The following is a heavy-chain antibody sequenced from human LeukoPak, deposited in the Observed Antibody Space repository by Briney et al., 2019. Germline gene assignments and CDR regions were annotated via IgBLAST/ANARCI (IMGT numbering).Heavy chain of an antibody. Sequence: PSETLSLTCTVSGGSITTSYWSWIRQPPGKGLEWIGRIYYSGDSNYNPSLKSRATISADTSKNQFSLNLTSVTAADTAVYYCARHIVMLTEHYFDYWGQGTLVTVSS. CDR1: GGSITTSY. J-gene: IGHJ4*02. CDR3: ARHIVMLTEHYFDY. CDR2: IYYSGDS. D-gene: IGHD2-21*02. V-gene: IGHV4-59*01.